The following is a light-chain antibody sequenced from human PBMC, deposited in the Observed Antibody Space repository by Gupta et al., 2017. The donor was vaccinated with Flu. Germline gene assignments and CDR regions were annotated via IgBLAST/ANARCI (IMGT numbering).Light chain of an antibody. CDR3: SAYTSSNTLV. V-gene: IGLV2-14*01. CDR1: SSDVGGYNY. J-gene: IGLJ2*01. Sequence: QSALTQPASVSGSPGQSITISCTGTSSDVGGYNYVSWYQQHPGKAPKRMIYEVSNRPSGVSNRFSGSKSGNTASLTISGLQAEDEADYYCSAYTSSNTLVFGGGTKLTVL. CDR2: EVS.